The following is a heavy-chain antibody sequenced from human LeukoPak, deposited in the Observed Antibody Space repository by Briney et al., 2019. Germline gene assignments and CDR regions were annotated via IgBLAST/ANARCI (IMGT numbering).Heavy chain of an antibody. J-gene: IGHJ4*02. D-gene: IGHD1-26*01. CDR1: GYTFTGYY. CDR2: INPNSGGT. CDR3: ARGSSSGSYYVNKYYFDY. Sequence: GASVKVSCKASGYTFTGYYMHWVRQAPGQGLEWMGWINPNSGGTNYAQKFQGRVTMTRDTSISIAYMELSRLRSDDTAVYYCARGSSSGSYYVNKYYFDYWGQGTLVTVSS. V-gene: IGHV1-2*02.